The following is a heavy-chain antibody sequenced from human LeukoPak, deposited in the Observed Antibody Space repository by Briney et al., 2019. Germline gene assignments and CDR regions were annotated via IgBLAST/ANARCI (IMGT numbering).Heavy chain of an antibody. CDR2: ISWNSGSI. CDR3: AKDISGSGRYYFDY. CDR1: GFTFDDYA. Sequence: GGSLRLSCAASGFTFDDYAMHWVRQAPGKGLEWVSGISWNSGSIGYADSVKGRFTISRDNAKNSLYLQMNSLRAEDTALYYCAKDISGSGRYYFDYWGQGTLVTVSS. D-gene: IGHD3-10*01. V-gene: IGHV3-9*01. J-gene: IGHJ4*02.